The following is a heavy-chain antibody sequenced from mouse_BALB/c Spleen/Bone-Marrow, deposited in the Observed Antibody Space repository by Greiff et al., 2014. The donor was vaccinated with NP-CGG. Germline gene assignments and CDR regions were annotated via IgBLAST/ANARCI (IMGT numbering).Heavy chain of an antibody. CDR1: GFAFSGND. CDR2: ISSGGGST. Sequence: EVKVVESGGGLVKPGGSLKLSCAASGFAFSGNDMSWVRQTPEKRLEWVAYISSGGGSTYYPDTVKGRFTISRDNAKNTLYLQMNSPKSEDTAMYYCARQRGYAYAMDYWGQGTSVTVSS. D-gene: IGHD2-2*01. CDR3: ARQRGYAYAMDY. V-gene: IGHV5-12-1*01. J-gene: IGHJ4*01.